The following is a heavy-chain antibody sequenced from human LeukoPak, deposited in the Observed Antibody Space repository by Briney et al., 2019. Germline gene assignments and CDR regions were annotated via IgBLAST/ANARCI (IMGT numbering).Heavy chain of an antibody. J-gene: IGHJ3*01. CDR3: ARMEGAYLAVVTATAFDV. Sequence: GGSLRLSCAASEFTFSSYGINWVRQAPGKGLEWVANINQDGSEKYYVDSVKGRFTISRDNAKNSLYLQLNSLKTEDTAVYYCARMEGAYLAVVTATAFDVWGQGTLVTVSS. CDR1: EFTFSSYG. CDR2: INQDGSEK. V-gene: IGHV3-7*05. D-gene: IGHD2-21*02.